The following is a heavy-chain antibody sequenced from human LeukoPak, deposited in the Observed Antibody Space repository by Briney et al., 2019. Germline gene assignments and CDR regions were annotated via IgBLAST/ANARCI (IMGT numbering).Heavy chain of an antibody. J-gene: IGHJ4*02. Sequence: PGGSLRLSCAACGFTFSCCAMSWVRQAPGKGLEWVSAISGSGGSTYYADSVKGRFTISRYNSKNTLYLQMNSLRAEDTAVYYCAKEGGDYSKGIDYWGQGTMVTVSS. CDR3: AKEGGDYSKGIDY. CDR1: GFTFSCCA. CDR2: ISGSGGST. D-gene: IGHD4-11*01. V-gene: IGHV3-23*01.